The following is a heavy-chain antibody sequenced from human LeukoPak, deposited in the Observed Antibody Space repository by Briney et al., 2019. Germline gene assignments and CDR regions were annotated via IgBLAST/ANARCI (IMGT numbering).Heavy chain of an antibody. V-gene: IGHV4-34*01. Sequence: PSETLSLTCAVYGGSFSGYYWSWIRQPPGKGLEWIGEINHSGSTNYNPSLKSRVTISVDTSKNQFSLKLSSVTAADTAVYYCASIWWGYGVHEGPWGQGTLVTVSS. CDR3: ASIWWGYGVHEGP. CDR1: GGSFSGYY. J-gene: IGHJ5*02. D-gene: IGHD2-21*01. CDR2: INHSGST.